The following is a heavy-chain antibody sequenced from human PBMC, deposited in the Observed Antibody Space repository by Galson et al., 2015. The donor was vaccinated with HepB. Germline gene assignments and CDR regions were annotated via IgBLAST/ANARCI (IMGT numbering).Heavy chain of an antibody. CDR2: ISSSSTYT. V-gene: IGHV3-11*06. CDR3: ARVHFGLESISGYWYFDL. D-gene: IGHD3-10*01. CDR1: GFTFSDYY. J-gene: IGHJ2*01. Sequence: SLRLSCAASGFTFSDYYMSWIRQAPGKGLEWVSYISSSSTYTNYADSVKGRFTISRDNAKKSLYLQMNSLRDEDTAVYYCARVHFGLESISGYWYFDLWGRGTLVTVSS.